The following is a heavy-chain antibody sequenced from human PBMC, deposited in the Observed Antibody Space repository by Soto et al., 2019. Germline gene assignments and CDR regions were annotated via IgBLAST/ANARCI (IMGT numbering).Heavy chain of an antibody. CDR1: GFSFSNFA. CDR3: AKALQYSSSRDYFYYGMDV. D-gene: IGHD6-6*01. Sequence: PGGSLRLSCAASGFSFSNFAMNWVRQPPGKGLEWGAVMSSGGRSYYADSVKGRFTISIDTSKNMLYLQMNSLRADDTAVFYCAKALQYSSSRDYFYYGMDVWGQGTTVTVSS. J-gene: IGHJ6*02. V-gene: IGHV3-23*01. CDR2: MSSGGRS.